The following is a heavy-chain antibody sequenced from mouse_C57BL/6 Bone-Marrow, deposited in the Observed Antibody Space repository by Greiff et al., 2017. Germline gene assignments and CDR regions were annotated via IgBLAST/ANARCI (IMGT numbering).Heavy chain of an antibody. CDR1: GFSLTSYG. CDR2: IWGGGRT. D-gene: IGHD1-1*01. J-gene: IGHJ1*03. V-gene: IGHV2-9*01. Sequence: QVQLQQSGPGLVAPSQSLSITCTVSGFSLTSYGVDWVRQPPGKGLEWLGVIWGGGRTNYNSALMSRLSISQDNSKSQVFLKMNSLQTYDTAMYYCAKEKVPNYYGSSYVGWYCDVWGTGTTVTVSS. CDR3: AKEKVPNYYGSSYVGWYCDV.